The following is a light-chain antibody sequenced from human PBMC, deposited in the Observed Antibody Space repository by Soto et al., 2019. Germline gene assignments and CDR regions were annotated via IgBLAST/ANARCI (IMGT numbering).Light chain of an antibody. V-gene: IGKV3-15*01. CDR2: GAS. J-gene: IGKJ4*01. CDR1: QSVTSLH. Sequence: EIVLTPSPGTLSLSPGERATLACRASQSVTSLHLAWYQQKPGQAPRLLMYGASTRATGIAARFSGSGSGTEFTLTISSLQSEDFAVYYCQQYNIWPRAFGGGTKVDIK. CDR3: QQYNIWPRA.